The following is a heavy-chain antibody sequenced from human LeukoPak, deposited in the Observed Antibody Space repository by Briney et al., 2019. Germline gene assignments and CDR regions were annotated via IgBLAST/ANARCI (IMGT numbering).Heavy chain of an antibody. Sequence: SETLSLTCTVSGGSISSSSYYWGWIRQPPGKGLEWIGSIYYSGSTYYNPSLKSRVTISVDTSKNQFSLKLSSVTAADTAVYYCARDPYDSGDRYYGAFDIWGQGTTVTVSS. D-gene: IGHD3-22*01. V-gene: IGHV4-39*02. J-gene: IGHJ3*02. CDR2: IYYSGST. CDR3: ARDPYDSGDRYYGAFDI. CDR1: GGSISSSSYY.